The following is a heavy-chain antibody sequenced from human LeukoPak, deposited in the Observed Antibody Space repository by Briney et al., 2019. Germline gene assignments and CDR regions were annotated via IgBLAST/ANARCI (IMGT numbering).Heavy chain of an antibody. V-gene: IGHV3-48*04. CDR3: ARVMEQSHFYHYIDV. D-gene: IGHD6-19*01. Sequence: GGSLRLSCAASGFTFRSYIMNWVRKAPGKGLEWVSYISGSSSTILYADSVKGRFTISRDNAKNSLYVQMNRLRAEDTAVYYCARVMEQSHFYHYIDVWGRGTTVAVSS. J-gene: IGHJ6*03. CDR1: GFTFRSYI. CDR2: ISGSSSTI.